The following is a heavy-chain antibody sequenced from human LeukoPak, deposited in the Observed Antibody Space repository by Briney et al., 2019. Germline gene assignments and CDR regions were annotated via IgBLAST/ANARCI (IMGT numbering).Heavy chain of an antibody. CDR3: ARLRGFTYFDY. CDR1: GFTFSSYE. Sequence: PGGSLRLSCAASGFTFSSYEMNWVRQAPGKGLEWVSYISTSGSTIYYAHSVKGRFTISRDNAKNSLYLQMNSLRVEDTAVYYCARLRGFTYFDYWGQGTLVTVSS. CDR2: ISTSGSTI. V-gene: IGHV3-48*03. J-gene: IGHJ4*02. D-gene: IGHD3-10*01.